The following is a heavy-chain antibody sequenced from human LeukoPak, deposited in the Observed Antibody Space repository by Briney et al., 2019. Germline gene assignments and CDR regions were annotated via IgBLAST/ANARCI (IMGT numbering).Heavy chain of an antibody. V-gene: IGHV3-11*04. Sequence: PGGSLRLSCAASGFTFSDYYMSWIRQAPGKGLEWVSYISSSGSTIYYADSVKGRFTISRDNAKNSLYLQMNSLRAEDTAVHYCARDSRYDFWSGYEYNWFDPWGQGTLVTVSS. J-gene: IGHJ5*02. CDR3: ARDSRYDFWSGYEYNWFDP. CDR1: GFTFSDYY. D-gene: IGHD3-3*01. CDR2: ISSSGSTI.